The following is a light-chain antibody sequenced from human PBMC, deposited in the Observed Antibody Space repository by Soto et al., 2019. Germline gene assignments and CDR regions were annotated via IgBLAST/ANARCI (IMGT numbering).Light chain of an antibody. CDR3: QQYGSSPPWT. J-gene: IGKJ1*01. CDR2: GAS. V-gene: IGKV3-20*01. CDR1: QSVTNNY. Sequence: EIVLTQSPGTLSLSPGERATLSCRASQSVTNNYLAWFQQKPGQAPRLLMYGASSRATGIPDRFSGSGSGTDFTLTITRLEPEDFAVYYCQQYGSSPPWTFGQGTKVEIK.